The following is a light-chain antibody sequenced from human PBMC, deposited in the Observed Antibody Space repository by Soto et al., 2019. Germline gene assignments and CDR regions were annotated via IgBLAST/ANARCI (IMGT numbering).Light chain of an antibody. CDR1: QSVSYW. J-gene: IGKJ1*01. CDR3: QQYENYWT. Sequence: DIQMTQSPSTLSASVGDRVTITCRASQSVSYWLAWYQQKPGKAPKLLIYDASNLESGVPSRFSGSGSGTEFTLTISSLQPEDFGIYYCQQYENYWTFGQGTKVDIK. V-gene: IGKV1-5*01. CDR2: DAS.